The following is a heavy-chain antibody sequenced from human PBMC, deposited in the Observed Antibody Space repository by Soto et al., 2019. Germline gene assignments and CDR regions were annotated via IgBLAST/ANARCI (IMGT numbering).Heavy chain of an antibody. CDR2: IFYSGST. CDR1: GGSISSSSYY. D-gene: IGHD6-13*01. V-gene: IGHV4-39*07. CDR3: ARLKSAAAGMDV. Sequence: SETLSLTCTVSGGSISSSSYYWGWIRQPPGKGLEWIGSIFYSGSTYYNPSLKSRVTISVDTSKNQYSLKLTSVTAADTAMYYCARLKSAAAGMDVWGQGTTVTVSS. J-gene: IGHJ6*02.